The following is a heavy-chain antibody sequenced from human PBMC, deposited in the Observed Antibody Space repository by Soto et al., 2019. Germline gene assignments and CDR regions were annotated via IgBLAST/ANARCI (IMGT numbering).Heavy chain of an antibody. V-gene: IGHV3-53*04. CDR2: IYSGGST. CDR3: ARESHLAHHDAFDI. J-gene: IGHJ3*02. Sequence: GGSLRLSCAASGFTVSSNYMSWVRQAPGKGLEWVSVIYSGGSTYYADSVKGRFTISRHNSKNTLYLQMNSLRAEDTAVYYCARESHLAHHDAFDIWGKGTMVTVS. CDR1: GFTVSSNY.